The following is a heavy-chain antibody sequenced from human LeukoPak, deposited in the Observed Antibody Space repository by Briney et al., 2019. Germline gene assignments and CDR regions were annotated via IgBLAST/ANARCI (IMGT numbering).Heavy chain of an antibody. J-gene: IGHJ4*02. D-gene: IGHD1-26*01. CDR2: IYYSGST. V-gene: IGHV4-59*01. CDR1: GGSINSYN. CDR3: ARLFHPALSGNYPFDY. Sequence: SETLSLTCTVSGGSINSYNWSWIRQPPGKGLEWIAYIYYSGSTSYNPSLKSRVTISVDTSKNQFSLKLNSVTAADTAMYYCARLFHPALSGNYPFDYWGQGTLVTVSS.